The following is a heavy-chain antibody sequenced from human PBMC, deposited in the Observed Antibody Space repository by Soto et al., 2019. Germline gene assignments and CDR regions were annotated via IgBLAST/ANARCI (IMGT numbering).Heavy chain of an antibody. V-gene: IGHV1-46*01. CDR2: INPSGGST. CDR3: AREGSTVTTHYYYYYDMDV. D-gene: IGHD4-17*01. J-gene: IGHJ6*02. CDR1: GYTFTSYY. Sequence: QVQLVQSGAEVKKPGASVKVSCKASGYTFTSYYMHWVRQAPGQGLEWMGIINPSGGSTSYAQKFQSRVIMTRDTSTITVYMELSSMRSEDTAVYYCAREGSTVTTHYYYYYDMDVWGQGTTVTVSS.